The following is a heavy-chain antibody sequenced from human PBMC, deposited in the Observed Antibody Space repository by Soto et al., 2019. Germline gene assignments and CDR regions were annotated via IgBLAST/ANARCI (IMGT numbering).Heavy chain of an antibody. CDR2: INSDGSST. J-gene: IGHJ4*02. D-gene: IGHD6-19*01. CDR1: GFTFGSYW. V-gene: IGHV3-74*01. CDR3: ARGRRVAVAGRHLDY. Sequence: GGSLRLSCAASGFTFGSYWMHWVRQAPGKGLVWVSRINSDGSSTSYADSVKGRFTISRDNAKNTLYLQMNSLRAEDTAVYYCARGRRVAVAGRHLDYWGQGTLITVSS.